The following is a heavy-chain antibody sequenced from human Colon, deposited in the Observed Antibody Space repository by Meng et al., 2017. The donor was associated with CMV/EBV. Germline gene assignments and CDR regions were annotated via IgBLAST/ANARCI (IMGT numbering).Heavy chain of an antibody. CDR3: ARDGGYSAIRNWFDS. CDR2: IYYSGNT. V-gene: IGHV4-59*01. CDR1: ADSISSYY. D-gene: IGHD5-12*01. Sequence: SETLSLTCTVTADSISSYYWNWIRQSPGKGLEWIGYIYYSGNTNYNTSLKSRVTISLDRSRRQFSLSLRSVTAADTAVYYCARDGGYSAIRNWFDSWGQGTLVTVSS. J-gene: IGHJ5*01.